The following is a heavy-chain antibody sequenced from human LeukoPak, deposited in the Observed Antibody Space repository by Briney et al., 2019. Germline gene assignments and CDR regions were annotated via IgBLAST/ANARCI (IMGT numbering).Heavy chain of an antibody. CDR3: AIMRGSTSFDY. V-gene: IGHV4-31*03. D-gene: IGHD2-2*01. Sequence: PSETLSLTCTVSGGSISSGGYFCSWIRQHPGKGLEWIGYIYYSGSTYYNPSLKSRVTISVDTSKNQFSLQLSSVTAADTAAYYCAIMRGSTSFDYWGQGTLVTVSS. CDR1: GGSISSGGYF. J-gene: IGHJ4*02. CDR2: IYYSGST.